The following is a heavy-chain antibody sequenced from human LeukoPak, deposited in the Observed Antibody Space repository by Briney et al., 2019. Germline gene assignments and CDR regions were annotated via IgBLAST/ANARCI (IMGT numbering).Heavy chain of an antibody. CDR3: ALRGDYGVGGHYFDY. CDR1: GFTFSSYA. J-gene: IGHJ4*02. V-gene: IGHV3-23*01. Sequence: GGSLRLSCAASGFTFSSYAMSWVRQAPGKGLEWVSSIRDSGGSTYYTDSVKGRFTISRDISKSTLFLQMNSLRAEDTAVYYCALRGDYGVGGHYFDYWGQGTLVTVSS. CDR2: IRDSGGST. D-gene: IGHD4-17*01.